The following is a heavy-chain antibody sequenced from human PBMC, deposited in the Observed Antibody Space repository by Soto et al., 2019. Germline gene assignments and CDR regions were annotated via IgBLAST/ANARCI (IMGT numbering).Heavy chain of an antibody. CDR3: ASIMARGY. D-gene: IGHD2-8*01. CDR1: GYTFTNYG. V-gene: IGHV1-18*01. Sequence: ASVKVSCKASGYTFTNYGITWVRQAPGQGLEWMGWISAYNGETHYTQRLQGRVTITTDTSTSTAYMELSSLRSEDTAVYYCASIMARGYWGQGTLVTVSS. J-gene: IGHJ4*02. CDR2: ISAYNGET.